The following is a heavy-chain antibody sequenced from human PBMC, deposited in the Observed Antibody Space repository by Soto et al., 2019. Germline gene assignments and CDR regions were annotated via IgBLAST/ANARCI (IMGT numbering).Heavy chain of an antibody. Sequence: QVQLVESGGGVVQPGRSLRLSCAASGFTFSSYGMYWVRQAPGKGLEWVAVISYDGSNEYYADSVKGRFTISRDISKKTLYLQMNSLRVEDTAVYYCAKEENYYDTTPWGIDYWGQGTLVSVSS. J-gene: IGHJ4*02. CDR1: GFTFSSYG. V-gene: IGHV3-30*18. CDR3: AKEENYYDTTPWGIDY. CDR2: ISYDGSNE. D-gene: IGHD3-22*01.